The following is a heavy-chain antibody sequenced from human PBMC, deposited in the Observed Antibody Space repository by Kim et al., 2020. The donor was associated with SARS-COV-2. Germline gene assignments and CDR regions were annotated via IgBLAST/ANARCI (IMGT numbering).Heavy chain of an antibody. CDR1: GYTFTGYY. D-gene: IGHD4-17*01. CDR3: ARGKGGPTTVVTSDY. CDR2: INPNSGGT. Sequence: ASVKVSCKASGYTFTGYYMHWVRQAPGQGLEWMGWINPNSGGTNYAQKFQGRVTMTRDTSISTAYMELSRLRSDDTAVYYCARGKGGPTTVVTSDYWGQGTLVTVSS. V-gene: IGHV1-2*02. J-gene: IGHJ4*02.